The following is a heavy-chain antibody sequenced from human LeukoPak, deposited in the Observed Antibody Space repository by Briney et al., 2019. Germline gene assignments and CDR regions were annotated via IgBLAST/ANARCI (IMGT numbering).Heavy chain of an antibody. V-gene: IGHV1-69*06. J-gene: IGHJ4*02. D-gene: IGHD6-13*01. CDR3: ASAPVLAAAHYFDY. CDR1: GGTFSSYA. Sequence: SVKVSCKASGGTFSSYAISWVRQAPGQGLEWMGGIIPIFGTANYAQKFQGRVTITANKSTSTAYMELSSLRSEDTAVYYCASAPVLAAAHYFDYWGQGTLVTVSS. CDR2: IIPIFGTA.